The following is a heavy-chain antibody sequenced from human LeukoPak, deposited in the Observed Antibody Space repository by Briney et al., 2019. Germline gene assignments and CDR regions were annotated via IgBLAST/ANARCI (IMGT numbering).Heavy chain of an antibody. CDR2: IIPILGIA. J-gene: IGHJ4*02. Sequence: ASVKVSCKASGGTLSSYAISWVRQAPGQGLEWMGRIIPILGIANYAQKFQGRVTITADKSTSTAYMELSSLRSEDTAVYYCARDPDKTRTNYYDSSGYYTRRNDNWGQGTLVTVSS. V-gene: IGHV1-69*04. CDR1: GGTLSSYA. CDR3: ARDPDKTRTNYYDSSGYYTRRNDN. D-gene: IGHD3-22*01.